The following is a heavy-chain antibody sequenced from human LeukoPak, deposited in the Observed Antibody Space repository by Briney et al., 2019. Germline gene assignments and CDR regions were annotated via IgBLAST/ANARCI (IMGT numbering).Heavy chain of an antibody. D-gene: IGHD1-1*01. J-gene: IGHJ4*02. CDR2: ISGDSTYI. CDR1: GFTFANYS. V-gene: IGHV3-21*01. CDR3: ARVSGRLERQSDLDY. Sequence: GGSLRLSCAASGFTFANYSMNWVPQAPGKGLEWVSSISGDSTYIYNAGSVKGRFTISRDNAQASLYLQMISLRADDTAVYYSARVSGRLERQSDLDYWGQGTLVIVSS.